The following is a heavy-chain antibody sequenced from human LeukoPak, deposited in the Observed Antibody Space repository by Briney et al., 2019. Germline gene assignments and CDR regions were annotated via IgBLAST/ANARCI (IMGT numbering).Heavy chain of an antibody. CDR1: GGSISSYY. D-gene: IGHD5-18*01. Sequence: SETLSLTCTVSGGSISSYYWSWIRQPPGKGLEWIEYIYYSGSTNYNPSLKSRVTISVDTSKNQFSLKLSSVTAADTAVYYCARGSQSSYGYPFDYWGQGTLVTVSS. CDR2: IYYSGST. CDR3: ARGSQSSYGYPFDY. J-gene: IGHJ4*02. V-gene: IGHV4-59*01.